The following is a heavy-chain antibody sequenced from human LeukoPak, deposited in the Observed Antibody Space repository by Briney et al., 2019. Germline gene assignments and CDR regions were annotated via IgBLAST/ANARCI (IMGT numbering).Heavy chain of an antibody. Sequence: GGSLRLSCAASGFTFSSYSMNWVRQAPGKGLEWVSYISSSSSTIYYADSVKGRSTISRDNSKSTLYLEMNSLRAEDTAVYYCAKDRSFGRSDGFDIWGQGTMVTVSS. D-gene: IGHD2-15*01. CDR3: AKDRSFGRSDGFDI. CDR1: GFTFSSYS. CDR2: ISSSSSTI. V-gene: IGHV3-48*01. J-gene: IGHJ3*02.